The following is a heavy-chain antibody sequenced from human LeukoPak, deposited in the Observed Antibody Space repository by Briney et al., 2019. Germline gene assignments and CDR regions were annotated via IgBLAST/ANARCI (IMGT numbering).Heavy chain of an antibody. CDR1: GGTLSSYA. D-gene: IGHD3-10*01. J-gene: IGHJ5*02. CDR2: IIPIFGTA. Sequence: ASVKVSCKASGGTLSSYAISWVRRAPGQGLEWMGGIIPIFGTANYAQKFQGRVTITADKSTSTAYMELSSLRSEDTAVYYCARPRITMVRGVISLGWFDPWGQGTLVTVSS. CDR3: ARPRITMVRGVISLGWFDP. V-gene: IGHV1-69*06.